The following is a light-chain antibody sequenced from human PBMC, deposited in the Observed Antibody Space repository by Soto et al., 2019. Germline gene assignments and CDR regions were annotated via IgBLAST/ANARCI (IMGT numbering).Light chain of an antibody. CDR3: NSYAGSNNWV. Sequence: QSALTQPPSAPGSPGQSVTISCTGTSSDVGGYNYVSWYQQHPGKAPKLMIYEVSKRPSGVPDRFSGSKSGNTASLTVSGLQAEDEADYYCNSYAGSNNWVFGGGTKVTVL. V-gene: IGLV2-8*01. CDR1: SSDVGGYNY. J-gene: IGLJ3*02. CDR2: EVS.